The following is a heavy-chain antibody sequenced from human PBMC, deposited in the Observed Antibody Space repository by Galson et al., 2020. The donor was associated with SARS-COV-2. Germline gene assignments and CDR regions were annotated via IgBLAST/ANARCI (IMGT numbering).Heavy chain of an antibody. CDR1: GYTFTSYG. D-gene: IGHD3-10*01. CDR2: ISAYNDNT. J-gene: IGHJ4*02. V-gene: IGHV1-18*01. CDR3: ARTDTIEYYYGSGTENIVDY. Sequence: ASVKVSCKASGYTFTSYGISWVRQAPGQRLEWMGWISAYNDNTKYAQNLQGRVTMTTDTSTATAYMELRSLRSDDTAVFYCARTDTIEYYYGSGTENIVDYWGQGTLVTVSS.